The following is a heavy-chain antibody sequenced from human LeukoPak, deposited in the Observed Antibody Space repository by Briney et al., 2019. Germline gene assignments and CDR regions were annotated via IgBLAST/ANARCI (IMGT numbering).Heavy chain of an antibody. CDR3: ARSDYFHN. CDR1: GFTFSTYW. J-gene: IGHJ4*02. Sequence: GGSLRLSCAASGFTFSTYWMHWVRHVPGKGLVWVSRIKGDGSRTVYADSVKGRFTISRDSAKNTLSLQMNSLRAEDTAVYYCARSDYFHNWGQGTLVTVSS. V-gene: IGHV3-74*01. CDR2: IKGDGSRT. D-gene: IGHD6-19*01.